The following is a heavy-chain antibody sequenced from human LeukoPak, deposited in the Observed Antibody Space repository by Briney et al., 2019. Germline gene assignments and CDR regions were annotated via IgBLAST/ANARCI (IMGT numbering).Heavy chain of an antibody. CDR2: IRSKAYGGTT. CDR1: GFPVSSNY. Sequence: GSLRLSCAASGFPVSSNYMSWVRQAPGKGLEGVGFIRSKAYGGTTEYAASVKGRFTISRDDSKSIAYLQMNSLKTEDTAVYYCTIAVAGTGFDYWGQGTLVTVSS. V-gene: IGHV3-49*04. D-gene: IGHD6-19*01. CDR3: TIAVAGTGFDY. J-gene: IGHJ4*02.